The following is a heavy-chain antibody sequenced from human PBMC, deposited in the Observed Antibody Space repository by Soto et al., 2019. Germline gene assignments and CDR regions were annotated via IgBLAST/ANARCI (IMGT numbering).Heavy chain of an antibody. D-gene: IGHD6-19*01. CDR3: PRRGWYWYVY. CDR2: IKQDGSEK. CDR1: GLTLSSYW. J-gene: IGHJ4*01. Sequence: GGTMRLSWAASGLTLSSYWMSWVRQAPGKGLEWVANIKQDGSEKYYVDSVKGRLTISRDNAKNSLYLQMNRLRAEDTAVYYCPRRGWYWYVYWRPGTLVTVSS. V-gene: IGHV3-7*01.